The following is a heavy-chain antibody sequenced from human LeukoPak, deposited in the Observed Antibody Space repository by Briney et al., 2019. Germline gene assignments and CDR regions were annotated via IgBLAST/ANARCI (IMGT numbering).Heavy chain of an antibody. V-gene: IGHV3-21*04. CDR3: ARDSDYGGSFDL. D-gene: IGHD4-23*01. CDR1: GLPLSGYS. Sequence: GGPLSLSCALSGLPLSGYSEMGPPDAPEKGREGVSSINSSRTYMYYGDSMKSRFTISRDNDKNSLYLQLHNLRAEDTAVYYCARDSDYGGSFDLWGQRTMVTVSS. J-gene: IGHJ3*01. CDR2: INSSRTYM.